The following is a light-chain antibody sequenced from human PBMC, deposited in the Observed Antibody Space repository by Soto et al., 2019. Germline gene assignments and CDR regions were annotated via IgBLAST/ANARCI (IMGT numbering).Light chain of an antibody. CDR2: AAS. CDR3: QQRKSYPIT. J-gene: IGKJ5*01. Sequence: DIQLTQSPSFLSASVGDRVTITCRTSQDINTYLAWYQQKPGKAPKLLIFAASTLQNGVPSRFSGSGSGTEFTVTITSLQPEDFATYYCQQRKSYPITFGQGTRLEIK. CDR1: QDINTY. V-gene: IGKV1-9*01.